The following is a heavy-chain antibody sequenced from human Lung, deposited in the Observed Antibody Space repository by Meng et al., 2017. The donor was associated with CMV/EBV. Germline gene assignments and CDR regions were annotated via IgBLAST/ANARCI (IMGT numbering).Heavy chain of an antibody. D-gene: IGHD2-8*01. CDR2: IYWNDDK. CDR3: AHRPVSGVGKEEYYFDY. Sequence: SGPTLVXPTQTLTLPCTFSGFSLSTSGVGVGWIRQPPGKALEWLALIYWNDDKRYSPSLKSRLTITKDTSKNQVVLTMTNMDPVDTATYYCAHRPVSGVGKEEYYFDYWGQGTLVTVSS. CDR1: GFSLSTSGVG. V-gene: IGHV2-5*01. J-gene: IGHJ4*02.